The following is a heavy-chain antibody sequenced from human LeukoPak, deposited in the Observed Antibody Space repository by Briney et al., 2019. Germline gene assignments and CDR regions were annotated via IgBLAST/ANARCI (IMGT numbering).Heavy chain of an antibody. CDR2: IYYSGST. V-gene: IGHV4-39*06. Sequence: PSETLSLTCTVSDDSISDYYRGWIRQPPGKGLEWIGSIYYSGSTYYNPSLKSRVTISVDTSKNQFPLKLSSVTAADTAVYYCARDLPLRYFDWPTPGSGDYWGQGTLVTVSS. J-gene: IGHJ4*02. CDR3: ARDLPLRYFDWPTPGSGDY. CDR1: DDSISDYY. D-gene: IGHD3-9*01.